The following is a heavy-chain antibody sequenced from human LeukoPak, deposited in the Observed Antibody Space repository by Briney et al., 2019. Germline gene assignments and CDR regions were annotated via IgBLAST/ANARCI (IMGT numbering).Heavy chain of an antibody. Sequence: GGSLRLSCAASGFTFSSYSMNWVRQAPGKGLEWVSSISSSSYIYYADSVKGRFTISRDNAKSSLYLQMNSLRAEDTAVYYCARSWPYYYDSSGYTDAFDIWGQGTMVTVSS. CDR1: GFTFSSYS. CDR3: ARSWPYYYDSSGYTDAFDI. CDR2: ISSSSYI. J-gene: IGHJ3*02. V-gene: IGHV3-21*01. D-gene: IGHD3-22*01.